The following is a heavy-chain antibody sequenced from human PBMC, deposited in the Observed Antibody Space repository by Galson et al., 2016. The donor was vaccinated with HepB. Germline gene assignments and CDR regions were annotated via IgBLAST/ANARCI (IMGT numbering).Heavy chain of an antibody. CDR2: TYYRSKWYN. D-gene: IGHD5-12*01. V-gene: IGHV6-1*01. J-gene: IGHJ4*02. CDR3: VREGNIVTTMFDY. Sequence: CAISGDSVSSRSGAWNWIRQSPSRGLEWLGRTYYRSKWYNNYAVSVKSRISIHPDTSKNQFSLRLNSVTPEDTAVYYCVREGNIVTTMFDYWGQGTLVTVSS. CDR1: GDSVSSRSGA.